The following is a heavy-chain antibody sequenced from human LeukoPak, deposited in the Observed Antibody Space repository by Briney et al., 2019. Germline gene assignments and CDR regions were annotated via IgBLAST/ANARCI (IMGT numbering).Heavy chain of an antibody. CDR2: ISATSAI. D-gene: IGHD1-26*01. J-gene: IGHJ4*02. V-gene: IGHV3-48*04. CDR1: GFTFSSYA. CDR3: ARETGSYSGIDY. Sequence: GGSLRLSCAASGFTFSSYAMSWVRQAPGKGLEWVSYISATSAIYYADSVRGRFTISRDNAKNSLYLQMNSLRAEDTVVYYCARETGSYSGIDYWGQGTLVTVSS.